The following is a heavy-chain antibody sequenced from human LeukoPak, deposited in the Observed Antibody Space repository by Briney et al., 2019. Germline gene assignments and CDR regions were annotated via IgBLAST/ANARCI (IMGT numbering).Heavy chain of an antibody. J-gene: IGHJ4*02. D-gene: IGHD6-19*01. CDR3: ARYSSGWYYFDY. V-gene: IGHV1-46*01. Sequence: ASVKVSCKASGYTFTGYYMHWVRQAPGQGLEWMGIINPSGGSTSYAQKFQGRVTMTRDTSTSTVYMELSSLRSEDTAVYYCARYSSGWYYFDYWGQGTLVTVSS. CDR1: GYTFTGYY. CDR2: INPSGGST.